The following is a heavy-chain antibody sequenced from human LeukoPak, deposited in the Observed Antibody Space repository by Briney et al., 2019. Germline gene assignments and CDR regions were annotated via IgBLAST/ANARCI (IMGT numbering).Heavy chain of an antibody. CDR1: GFTFSSYE. Sequence: GGSLRLSCAASGFTFSSYEMNWVRQAPGKGLEWVSYISSSGSTIYYADSVKGRFTISRDNAKNSLYLQMNSPRAADTSVYYCAREIPWELRYGFDIWGHGTMVTVSS. J-gene: IGHJ3*02. D-gene: IGHD1-26*01. V-gene: IGHV3-48*03. CDR3: AREIPWELRYGFDI. CDR2: ISSSGSTI.